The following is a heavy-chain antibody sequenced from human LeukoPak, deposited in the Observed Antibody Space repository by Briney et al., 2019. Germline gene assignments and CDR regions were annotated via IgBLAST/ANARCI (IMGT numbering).Heavy chain of an antibody. V-gene: IGHV3-53*01. Sequence: GGSLRLSCVASAFSDKSNYMSWVRQAPGKGLEWVSVSYSGGSTYYEDSVKGRFTVSSDVSKNTLYLQMNNLRGEDTAVYYCASRHCSGENCYAGPLDFWGQGIQVTVSS. CDR1: AFSDKSNY. D-gene: IGHD2-8*02. CDR3: ASRHCSGENCYAGPLDF. J-gene: IGHJ4*02. CDR2: SYSGGST.